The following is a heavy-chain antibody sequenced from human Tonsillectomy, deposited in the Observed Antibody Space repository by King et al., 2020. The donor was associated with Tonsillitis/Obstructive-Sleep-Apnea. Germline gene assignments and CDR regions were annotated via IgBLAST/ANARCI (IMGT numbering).Heavy chain of an antibody. D-gene: IGHD1-20*01. Sequence: QLVQSGGGLVQPGGSLRLSCAASGFTFSGYWMNWVRKAPGKGLEWVANIKEDGSEIYYVDSVKGRFTISRDNAKNSLYLQMNSLRAEDTAVYYCAKYNWNYDAYWGQGTLVTVSS. CDR3: AKYNWNYDAY. CDR2: IKEDGSEI. V-gene: IGHV3-7*02. CDR1: GFTFSGYW. J-gene: IGHJ4*02.